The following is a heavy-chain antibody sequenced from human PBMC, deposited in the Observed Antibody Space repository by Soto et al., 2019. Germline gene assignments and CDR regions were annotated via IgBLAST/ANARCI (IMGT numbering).Heavy chain of an antibody. CDR2: ISYDGSNK. CDR3: AMIRYSLSSLADVDY. V-gene: IGHV3-30*03. J-gene: IGHJ4*02. Sequence: QVHLVESGEGVVQPGTSLRLACAASGFTFSSYGMHWVRQAPGQGLEWVAVISYDGSNKYYADSVKGRFTISRDNSTNTLYLQLTSLRAEDTAVYYCAMIRYSLSSLADVDYWGQGTLVTVSS. CDR1: GFTFSSYG. D-gene: IGHD1-26*01.